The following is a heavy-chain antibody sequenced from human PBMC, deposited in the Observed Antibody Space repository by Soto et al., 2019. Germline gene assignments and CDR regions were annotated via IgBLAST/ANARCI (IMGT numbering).Heavy chain of an antibody. CDR2: ISGAGGNT. Sequence: EVQLLESGGGLVQPGGSLRLSCAASGFAFGAYAMTWVRQAPGKGLEWVSVISGAGGNTYYADSVKGRFTVSRDNSKKTLYLEMNSLRVEETAIYYCAKDPVPQLLPSWWFDPWGQGTRVTVPS. CDR1: GFAFGAYA. D-gene: IGHD2-2*01. V-gene: IGHV3-23*01. J-gene: IGHJ5*02. CDR3: AKDPVPQLLPSWWFDP.